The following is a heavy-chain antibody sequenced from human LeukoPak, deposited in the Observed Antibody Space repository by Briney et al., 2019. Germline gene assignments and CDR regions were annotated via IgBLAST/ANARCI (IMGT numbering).Heavy chain of an antibody. CDR2: INPNSGGT. D-gene: IGHD6-13*01. CDR1: GYTFTGYY. V-gene: IGHV1-2*02. J-gene: IGHJ4*02. CDR3: ARDSGSSWYYFDY. Sequence: GASVKVSCKASGYTFTGYYMHWVRQAPGQGLEWMGWINPNSGGTNYAQKFQGRVTMTRDTSISTAYMELSSLRSEDTAVYYCARDSGSSWYYFDYWGQGTLVTVSS.